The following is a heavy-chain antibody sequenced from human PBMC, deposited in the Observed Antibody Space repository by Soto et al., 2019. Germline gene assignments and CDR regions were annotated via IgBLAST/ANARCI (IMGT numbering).Heavy chain of an antibody. Sequence: GGSLRLSCAASGFTFSSYGMHWVRQAPGKGLEWVAVIWYDGSNKYYADSVKGRFTISRDNSKNTLYLQMNSLRAEDTAVYYCAREGIRNWFDPWGQGTLVPSPQ. CDR1: GFTFSSYG. CDR2: IWYDGSNK. CDR3: AREGIRNWFDP. V-gene: IGHV3-33*01. D-gene: IGHD1-20*01. J-gene: IGHJ5*02.